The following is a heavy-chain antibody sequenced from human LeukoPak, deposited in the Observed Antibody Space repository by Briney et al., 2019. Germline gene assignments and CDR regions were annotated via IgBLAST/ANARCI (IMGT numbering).Heavy chain of an antibody. CDR1: GYSISSGYY. CDR2: IYHSGST. J-gene: IGHJ4*02. Sequence: SETLSLTCTVSGYSISSGYYWGWIRQPPGKGLEWIGSIYHSGSTYYNPSLKSRVTISVDTSKNQFSLKLSSVTAADTAVYYCARIVVVPGAGDYWGQGTLVTVSS. D-gene: IGHD2-2*01. V-gene: IGHV4-38-2*02. CDR3: ARIVVVPGAGDY.